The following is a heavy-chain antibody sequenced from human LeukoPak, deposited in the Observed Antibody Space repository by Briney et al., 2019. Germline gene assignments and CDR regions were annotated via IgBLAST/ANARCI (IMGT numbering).Heavy chain of an antibody. D-gene: IGHD5-18*01. CDR1: GGSFGGYY. Sequence: PSETLSLTCAVYGGSFGGYYWSWIRQPPGKGLEWIGEINHSGSTNYNPSLKSRVTISVDTSKNQFSLKLSSVTAADTAVYYCARLLRGYSYGRYYNYYMDVWGKGTTVTISS. J-gene: IGHJ6*03. CDR3: ARLLRGYSYGRYYNYYMDV. CDR2: INHSGST. V-gene: IGHV4-34*01.